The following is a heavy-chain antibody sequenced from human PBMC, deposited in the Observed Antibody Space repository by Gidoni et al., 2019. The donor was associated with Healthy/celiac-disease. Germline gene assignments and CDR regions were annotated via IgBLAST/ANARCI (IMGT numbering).Heavy chain of an antibody. V-gene: IGHV3-15*01. D-gene: IGHD3-3*01. Sequence: EVQLVESGGGLVKPGGSLRLSCAASGFTLSNDWMGWVRQAPGKGLEWVGRIKSKTDGGTTDYAAPVKGRFTISRDDSKNTLYLQMNSLKTEDTAVYYCTTVVKFLEWLDAFDIWGQGTMVTVSS. CDR2: IKSKTDGGTT. J-gene: IGHJ3*02. CDR3: TTVVKFLEWLDAFDI. CDR1: GFTLSNDW.